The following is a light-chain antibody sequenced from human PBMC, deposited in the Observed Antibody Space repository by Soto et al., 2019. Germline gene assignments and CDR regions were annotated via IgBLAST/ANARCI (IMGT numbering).Light chain of an antibody. CDR3: QQYGSCPRT. CDR1: QRVSSNF. Sequence: IGLTRSAVTLSFSPGEIATLSCRAIQRVSSNFLAWYQQKPGQAPRLLIYAASNRPTGFPARFSGSGSGTDFTLTINRLQPEDFAAYFCQQYGSCPRTFGQGTKVDIK. V-gene: IGKV3-20*01. J-gene: IGKJ1*01. CDR2: AAS.